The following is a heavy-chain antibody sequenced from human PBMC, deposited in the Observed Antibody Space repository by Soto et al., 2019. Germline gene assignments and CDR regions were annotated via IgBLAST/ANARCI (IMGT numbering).Heavy chain of an antibody. CDR3: ARSTYYYDSSGYSRGYYYGMDV. J-gene: IGHJ6*02. Sequence: SETLSLTCTVSGGSIISSSYYWVWIRQPPGKGLEWIGSIYYSGSTYYNPSLKSRVTISVDTSKNQFSLKLSSVTAADTAVYYCARSTYYYDSSGYSRGYYYGMDVWGQGTTVTVS. CDR1: GGSIISSSYY. CDR2: IYYSGST. D-gene: IGHD3-22*01. V-gene: IGHV4-39*01.